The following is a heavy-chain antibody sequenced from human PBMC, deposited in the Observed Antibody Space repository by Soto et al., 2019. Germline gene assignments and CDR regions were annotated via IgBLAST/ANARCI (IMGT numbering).Heavy chain of an antibody. CDR3: ARDGSGWYPGYYYYGMDG. CDR2: IYHSGST. CDR1: GYSISSGYY. V-gene: IGHV4-38-2*02. Sequence: SETLSLTCAVSGYSISSGYYWGWIRQPPGKGLEWIGSIYHSGSTYYNPSLKSRVTISVDTSKNQFSLKLSSVTAADTAVYYCARDGSGWYPGYYYYGMDGWGQGTTVTVSS. D-gene: IGHD6-19*01. J-gene: IGHJ6*02.